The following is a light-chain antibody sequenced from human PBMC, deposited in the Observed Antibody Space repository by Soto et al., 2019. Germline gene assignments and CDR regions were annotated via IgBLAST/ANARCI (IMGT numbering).Light chain of an antibody. J-gene: IGKJ4*01. CDR2: EAS. CDR3: QHYDNRLLT. CDR1: QDISNY. Sequence: DIQMPQSPSSLSASVGDRVTITCQASQDISNYLNWYQQKPGKAPKLLIYEASNLETGVPSRFSGSGSGTEFTFTITSLQPEDIATYYCQHYDNRLLTFGGGTKVEIK. V-gene: IGKV1-33*01.